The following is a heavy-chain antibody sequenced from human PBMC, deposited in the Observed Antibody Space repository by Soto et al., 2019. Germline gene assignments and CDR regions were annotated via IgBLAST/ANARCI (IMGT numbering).Heavy chain of an antibody. CDR1: GGSISSGGYY. V-gene: IGHV4-31*03. CDR2: IYYSGSP. D-gene: IGHD3-16*01. Sequence: QVQLQESGPGLVKPSQTLSLTCTVSGGSISSGGYYCSWIRQHPGKALEGIGYIYYSGSPYYNPSLKSRVSTSVDTSKNQFSLKLSSVTAADTAVYYCALRLGDPGRLYFDYWGQGTLVTVSS. CDR3: ALRLGDPGRLYFDY. J-gene: IGHJ4*02.